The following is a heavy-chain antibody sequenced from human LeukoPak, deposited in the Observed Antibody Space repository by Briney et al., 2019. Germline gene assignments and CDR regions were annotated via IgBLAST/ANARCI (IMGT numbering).Heavy chain of an antibody. D-gene: IGHD5-24*01. V-gene: IGHV1-2*02. CDR2: INPNSGDT. CDR3: ARDSRWLDKNAFDI. Sequence: ASVTVSCKTSGYTFTGYYIHWVRQAPGQGLEWMGWINPNSGDTNYAQKFQGRVTMTRDKSITTAYMELSSLRSEDTAVYYCARDSRWLDKNAFDIWGQGTMVTVSS. CDR1: GYTFTGYY. J-gene: IGHJ3*02.